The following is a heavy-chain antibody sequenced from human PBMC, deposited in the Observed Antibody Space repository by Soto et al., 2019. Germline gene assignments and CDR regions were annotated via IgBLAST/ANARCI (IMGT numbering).Heavy chain of an antibody. CDR1: GGSISSYY. CDR2: IYYSGST. CDR3: ARRYGWNFDY. Sequence: PSETLSLTCTVSGGSISSYYWSWIRQPPGKGLEWIGYIYYSGSTNYNPSLKSRDTISVDTSKKQLSLKLSSVTAADTAVYYCARRYGWNFDYWGQGTLVTVSS. D-gene: IGHD6-19*01. J-gene: IGHJ4*02. V-gene: IGHV4-59*08.